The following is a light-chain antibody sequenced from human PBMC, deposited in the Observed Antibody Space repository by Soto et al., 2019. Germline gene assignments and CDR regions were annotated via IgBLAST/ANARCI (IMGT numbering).Light chain of an antibody. J-gene: IGKJ5*01. V-gene: IGKV3-15*01. CDR3: QQRSNWPPIT. Sequence: EIVMTQSPATLSVSPGERATLSCRASQSISRNLAWYQQIPGQAPRLLIYGASTRATDIPARFSGSGSGTEFTLTISSLQSEDFAVYYCQQRSNWPPITFGQGTRLEV. CDR1: QSISRN. CDR2: GAS.